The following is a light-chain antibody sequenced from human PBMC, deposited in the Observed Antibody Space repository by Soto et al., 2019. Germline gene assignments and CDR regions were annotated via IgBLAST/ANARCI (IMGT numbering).Light chain of an antibody. CDR1: SSDVGGYNY. J-gene: IGLJ2*01. Sequence: QSVLTQPASVSGSPGQSITISCTGTSSDVGGYNYVSWYQQHPGKAPKLMIYDVSNRPSGVSNRFSGSKSGNTASLTISGLQAEDVADYYCSSYTSSSTRRVVFGGEPKLTVL. CDR3: SSYTSSSTRRVV. V-gene: IGLV2-14*01. CDR2: DVS.